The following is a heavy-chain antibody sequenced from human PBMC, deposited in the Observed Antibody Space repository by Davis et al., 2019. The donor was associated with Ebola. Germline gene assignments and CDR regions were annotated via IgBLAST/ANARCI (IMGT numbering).Heavy chain of an antibody. V-gene: IGHV1-18*01. CDR3: ARWTWTEADF. CDR2: INAYNGNT. Sequence: ASVKVSCKASDYFFTTYGITWVRRAPGQGLEWMGWINAYNGNTNYAQSFQGRVTMTTDTSTTTAYMELRSLRSDDTAVYFCARWTWTEADFWGQGTLVTVSS. CDR1: DYFFTTYG. J-gene: IGHJ4*02. D-gene: IGHD3/OR15-3a*01.